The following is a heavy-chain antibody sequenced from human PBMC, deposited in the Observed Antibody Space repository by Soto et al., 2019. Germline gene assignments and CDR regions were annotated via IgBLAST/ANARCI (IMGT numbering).Heavy chain of an antibody. D-gene: IGHD5-12*01. J-gene: IGHJ4*02. Sequence: ETLSLTCTVSGGSISSYYWSWIRQPQGKGLEWIGYIYYSGSTNYNPSLKSRVTISLDTSKNQFSLKLSSVTAADTAVYYCARQKEMATIDYWGQGTLVTVSS. V-gene: IGHV4-59*08. CDR2: IYYSGST. CDR3: ARQKEMATIDY. CDR1: GGSISSYY.